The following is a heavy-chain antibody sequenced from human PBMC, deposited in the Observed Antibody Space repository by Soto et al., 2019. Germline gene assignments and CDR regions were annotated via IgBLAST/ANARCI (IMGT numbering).Heavy chain of an antibody. CDR2: IYSNGDT. CDR3: ARKSDSSPVPEADGV. CDR1: GVSVGSNY. J-gene: IGHJ4*02. D-gene: IGHD2-8*01. Sequence: EVQLVETGGGLIQPGGSLRLSCAASGVSVGSNYMTWVRQSPGKGLEWVSLIYSNGDTDYADSVKGRFSIPSDNFKNTLYLQMNNLRAEDTAVYHCARKSDSSPVPEADGVWGRGTLVTVSS. V-gene: IGHV3-53*02.